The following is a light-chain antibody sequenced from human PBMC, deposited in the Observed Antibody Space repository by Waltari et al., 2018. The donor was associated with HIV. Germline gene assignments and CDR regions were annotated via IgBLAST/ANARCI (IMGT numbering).Light chain of an antibody. V-gene: IGLV1-47*01. CDR1: RPNIGRND. Sequence: QSVLTQPPSASGTPGQRVTISCSGSRPNIGRNDVSWYPQLPGTTPNPLIYRNNQRPSGVPDRFSGSKSGTSASLAISGLRSEDEADYYCAAWDDSLSGRVFGGGTKLTVL. J-gene: IGLJ3*02. CDR3: AAWDDSLSGRV. CDR2: RNN.